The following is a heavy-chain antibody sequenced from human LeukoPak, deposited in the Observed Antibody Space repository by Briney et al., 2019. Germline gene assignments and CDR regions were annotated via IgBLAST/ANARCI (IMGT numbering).Heavy chain of an antibody. CDR1: GFNFSTYW. V-gene: IGHV3-53*01. Sequence: GGSLRHSCTASGFNFSTYWMTWVRQAPGKGLEWVSLIYSDDTTLYADSVKGRFTISRDISKNTLYLQMSSLRAEDTAVYYCAELGITMIGGVWGKGTTVTISS. D-gene: IGHD3-10*02. CDR2: IYSDDTT. J-gene: IGHJ6*04. CDR3: AELGITMIGGV.